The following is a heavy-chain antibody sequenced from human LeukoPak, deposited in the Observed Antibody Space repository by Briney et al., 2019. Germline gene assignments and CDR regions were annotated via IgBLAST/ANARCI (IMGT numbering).Heavy chain of an antibody. V-gene: IGHV3-30*04. D-gene: IGHD6-19*01. CDR2: ISYDGITE. CDR3: ARDISTGWSIKYFFDF. J-gene: IGHJ4*02. CDR1: GFAFSSYA. Sequence: GGSLRLSWAASGFAFSSYAMRWVRQAPGKGLWWVAVISYDGITEDYSDSVKGRLRISRDNFKNTLFLQMNGLRDEDTAVYYCARDISTGWSIKYFFDFWGQGTLVTVSS.